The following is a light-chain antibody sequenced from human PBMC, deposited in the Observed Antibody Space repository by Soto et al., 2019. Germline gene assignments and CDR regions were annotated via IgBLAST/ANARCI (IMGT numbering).Light chain of an antibody. Sequence: QSALTQPASVSGSPGQSITISCTGTSTDIGGYNFVSCYQHHPGRAPKLMFYDVSNRPSGVSNRFSGSKSGDTASLTISGLQAEDEADYYCTSYRTTTTLVYVFGTGTKVTVL. CDR3: TSYRTTTTLVYV. V-gene: IGLV2-14*03. J-gene: IGLJ1*01. CDR2: DVS. CDR1: STDIGGYNF.